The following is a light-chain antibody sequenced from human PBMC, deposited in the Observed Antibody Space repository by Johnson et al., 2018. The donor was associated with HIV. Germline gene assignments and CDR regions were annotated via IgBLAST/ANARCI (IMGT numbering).Light chain of an antibody. CDR3: GTWDSRLSAWS. CDR2: DNN. Sequence: QSVLTQPPSMSAAPGQKVTISCSGSRSNIGNNYVSWYQQLPGAAPKLLIYDNNKRPSGIPDRFSGSKSGTSATLDIAGLQTGDEADYYCGTWDSRLSAWSFGAGTKVAVL. V-gene: IGLV1-51*01. J-gene: IGLJ1*01. CDR1: RSNIGNNY.